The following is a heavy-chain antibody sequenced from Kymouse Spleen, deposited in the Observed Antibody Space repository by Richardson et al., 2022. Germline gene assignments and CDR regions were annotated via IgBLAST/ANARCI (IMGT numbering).Heavy chain of an antibody. CDR2: INHSGST. D-gene: IGHD3-10*01. CDR3: ARGDTMVRGVIYWFDP. Sequence: QVQLQQWGAGLLKPSETLSLTCAVYGGSFSGYYWSWIRQPPGKGLEWIGEINHSGSTNYNPSLKSRVTISVDTSKNQFSLKLSSVTAADTAVYYCARGDTMVRGVIYWFDPWGQGTLVTVSS. V-gene: IGHV4-34*01. CDR1: GGSFSGYY. J-gene: IGHJ5*02.